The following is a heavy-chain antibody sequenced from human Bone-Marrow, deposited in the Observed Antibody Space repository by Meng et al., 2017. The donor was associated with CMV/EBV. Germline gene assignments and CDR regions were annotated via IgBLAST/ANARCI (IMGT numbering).Heavy chain of an antibody. D-gene: IGHD2-2*01. CDR2: IYYSGST. J-gene: IGHJ4*02. Sequence: SETLSLTCTVSGGSISSSSYYWGWIRQPPGKGLEWIGSIYYSGSTYYNPSLKSRVTISVDTSKNQFSPKLSSVTAADTAVYYCARQYIVVVPAAIDYWGQGTLVTVSS. CDR3: ARQYIVVVPAAIDY. CDR1: GGSISSSSYY. V-gene: IGHV4-39*01.